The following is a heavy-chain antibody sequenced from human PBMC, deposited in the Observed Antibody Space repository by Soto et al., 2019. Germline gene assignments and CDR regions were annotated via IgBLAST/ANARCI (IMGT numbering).Heavy chain of an antibody. CDR2: IYYSGST. D-gene: IGHD6-19*01. CDR3: ARAGAVAGTKYYYYYYGMDV. J-gene: IGHJ6*02. Sequence: QLQLQESGPGLVKPSETLSLTCTVSGGSISSSSYYWGWIRQPPGKGLEWIGSIYYSGSTYYNPSLKSRVTISVDTSKNQFSLKLSSVTAAETAVYYCARAGAVAGTKYYYYYYGMDVWGQGTTVTVSS. V-gene: IGHV4-39*01. CDR1: GGSISSSSYY.